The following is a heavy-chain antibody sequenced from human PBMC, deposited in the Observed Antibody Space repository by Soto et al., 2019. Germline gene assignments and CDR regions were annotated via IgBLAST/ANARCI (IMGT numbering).Heavy chain of an antibody. Sequence: GGSLRLSCIASGFTFSSYAMTWVRQAPGKGLEWVSDISGSGGITYYADSVKGRFTISRDNAKNTLNLQMNSLRADDTAVYYCARARRGAPYYYTMDLWGQGTTVTASS. D-gene: IGHD3-10*01. V-gene: IGHV3-23*01. CDR2: ISGSGGIT. CDR3: ARARRGAPYYYTMDL. CDR1: GFTFSSYA. J-gene: IGHJ6*02.